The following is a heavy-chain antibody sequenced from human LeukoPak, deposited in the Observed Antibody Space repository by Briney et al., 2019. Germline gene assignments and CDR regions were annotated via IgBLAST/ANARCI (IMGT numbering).Heavy chain of an antibody. CDR2: IWYDGTNK. CDR3: ARDQRGFSYSKYYFDY. CDR1: GFTFSSYE. V-gene: IGHV3-33*08. J-gene: IGHJ4*02. Sequence: PGGSLRLSCAASGFTFSSYEMNWVRQAPGKGLEWVAVIWYDGTNKYYADSVKGRFTISRDNSKNTLYLQMNSLRAEDTAVYYCARDQRGFSYSKYYFDYWGQGTLVTVSS. D-gene: IGHD5-18*01.